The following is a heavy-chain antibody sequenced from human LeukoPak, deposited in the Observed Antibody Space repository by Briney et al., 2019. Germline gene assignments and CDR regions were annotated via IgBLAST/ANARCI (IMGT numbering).Heavy chain of an antibody. D-gene: IGHD3-16*02. J-gene: IGHJ4*02. V-gene: IGHV5-51*01. CDR3: ATTDISSKSEPPLDY. CDR1: GYSFTTYW. CDR2: IDTDDSDT. Sequence: GESLKISCKGSGYSFTTYWIAWVRQVPGKGLEWMGIIDTDDSDTRYSPAFQGQVTISADKSITTAYLQWSSLKASDTAMYYCATTDISSKSEPPLDYWGQGTLVTVSS.